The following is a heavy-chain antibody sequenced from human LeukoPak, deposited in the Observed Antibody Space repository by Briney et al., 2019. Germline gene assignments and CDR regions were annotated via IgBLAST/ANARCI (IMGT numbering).Heavy chain of an antibody. V-gene: IGHV1-8*01. D-gene: IGHD3-9*01. CDR3: ARGLRYPEYYFDY. CDR1: GYTFTSYD. CDR2: MNPNSGNT. J-gene: IGHJ4*02. Sequence: ASVKVSCKASGYTFTSYDINWVRQAAGQGLEWIGWMNPNSGNTGYAQKFQGRVTMTRNTSISTAYMELSSLRSEDTAVYYCARGLRYPEYYFDYWGQGTLVTVSS.